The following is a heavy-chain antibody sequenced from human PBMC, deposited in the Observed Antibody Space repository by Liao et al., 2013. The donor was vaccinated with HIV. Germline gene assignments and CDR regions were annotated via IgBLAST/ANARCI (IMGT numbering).Heavy chain of an antibody. J-gene: IGHJ5*02. V-gene: IGHV4-59*10. Sequence: QVQLQQWGAGLLKPSETLSLTCAVYGGSISSYYWSWIRQPAGKGLEWIGRIYTSGSTNYNPSLKSRVTISVDTSKNQFSLKLSSVTAADTAVYYCARGRYDFWSGHYMLNWFDPWGQGTLVTVSS. CDR2: IYTSGST. D-gene: IGHD3-3*01. CDR1: GGSISSYY. CDR3: ARGRYDFWSGHYMLNWFDP.